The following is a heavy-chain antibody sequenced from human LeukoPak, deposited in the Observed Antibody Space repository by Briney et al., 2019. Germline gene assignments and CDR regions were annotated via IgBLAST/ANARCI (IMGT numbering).Heavy chain of an antibody. V-gene: IGHV3-23*01. CDR1: GFTFSSYW. CDR2: ISGSGGST. CDR3: AKGHQYSGSYSN. D-gene: IGHD1-26*01. Sequence: GGSLRLSCAASGFTFSSYWMNWVRQAPGKGLEWVSAISGSGGSTYYADSVKGRFTISRDNSKNTLYLQMNSLRAEDTAVYYCAKGHQYSGSYSNWGQGTLVTVSS. J-gene: IGHJ4*02.